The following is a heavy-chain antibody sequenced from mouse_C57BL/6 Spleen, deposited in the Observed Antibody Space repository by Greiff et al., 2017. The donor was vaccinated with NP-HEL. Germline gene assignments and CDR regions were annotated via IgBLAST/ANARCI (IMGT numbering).Heavy chain of an antibody. J-gene: IGHJ2*01. V-gene: IGHV1-76*01. CDR2: IYPGSGNT. D-gene: IGHD2-3*01. CDR1: GYTFTDYY. CDR3: ARMGLLTFFDY. Sequence: VQLQQSGAELVRPGASVKLSCKASGYTFTDYYINWVKQRPGQGLEWIARIYPGSGNTYYNEKFKGKATLPAEKSSSTAYMQLSSLTSEDSAVYFCARMGLLTFFDYWGQGTTLTVSS.